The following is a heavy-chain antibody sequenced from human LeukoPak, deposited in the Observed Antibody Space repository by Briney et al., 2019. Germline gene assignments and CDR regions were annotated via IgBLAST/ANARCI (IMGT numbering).Heavy chain of an antibody. CDR2: IYPGDSET. V-gene: IGHV5-51*01. CDR1: GYSFTSYW. D-gene: IGHD2-2*01. CDR3: AKIDRQYCSRSSCYALDY. J-gene: IGHJ4*02. Sequence: GESLKISCKGSGYSFTSYWIGWVRQMPGKGLEWMGIIYPGDSETGHSPSFQGQVTISADKSISTAYLQWSSLKASDIAIYYCAKIDRQYCSRSSCYALDYWGQGTQVTVSS.